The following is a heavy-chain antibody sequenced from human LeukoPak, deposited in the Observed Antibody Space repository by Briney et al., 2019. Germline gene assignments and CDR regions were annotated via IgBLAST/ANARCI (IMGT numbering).Heavy chain of an antibody. D-gene: IGHD3-3*01. Sequence: GGSLRLSCAASGFTFSSYGMHWVRQAPGKGLEWVAVIWYDGSNKYYADSVKGRFTISRDNSKNTLYLQMNSLRAEDTAVYYRARVVYDFWSGYYSYGMDVWGQGTTVTVSS. CDR2: IWYDGSNK. CDR3: ARVVYDFWSGYYSYGMDV. CDR1: GFTFSSYG. J-gene: IGHJ6*02. V-gene: IGHV3-33*01.